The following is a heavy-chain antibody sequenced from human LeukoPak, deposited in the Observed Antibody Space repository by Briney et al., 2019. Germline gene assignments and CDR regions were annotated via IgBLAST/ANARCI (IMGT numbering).Heavy chain of an antibody. CDR2: MNPNSGNT. D-gene: IGHD6-19*01. CDR1: GYTFTTYD. Sequence: ASVKVSCKASGYTFTTYDINWVRQATGQGLEWMGWMNPNSGNTGYTQKFQGRVTMNRNTSVSTAYMELSSLRSEDTGVYYCARGRGSGHKENWFDPWGQGTLVTVSP. CDR3: ARGRGSGHKENWFDP. V-gene: IGHV1-8*01. J-gene: IGHJ5*02.